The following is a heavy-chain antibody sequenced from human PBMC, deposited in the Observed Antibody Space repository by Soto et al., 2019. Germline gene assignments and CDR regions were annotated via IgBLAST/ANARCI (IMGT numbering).Heavy chain of an antibody. J-gene: IGHJ5*02. Sequence: PGGSLRLSCAASGFTFSSYAMSWVRQAPGKGLEWVSAIGTSGDSTYYADSVKGRFTISRDNSKNTLYLQMNSLRAEDTAVYYCTKVGISDSWDMCFDPWGHGALVTVSS. CDR1: GFTFSSYA. CDR2: IGTSGDST. CDR3: TKVGISDSWDMCFDP. V-gene: IGHV3-23*01. D-gene: IGHD2-21*02.